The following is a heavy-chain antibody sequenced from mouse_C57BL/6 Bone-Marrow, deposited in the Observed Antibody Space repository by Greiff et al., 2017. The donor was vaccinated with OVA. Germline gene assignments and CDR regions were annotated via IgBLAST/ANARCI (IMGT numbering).Heavy chain of an antibody. CDR1: GYTFTDHT. J-gene: IGHJ2*01. V-gene: IGHV1-78*01. CDR2: IYPRDGST. D-gene: IGHD2-3*01. Sequence: VKLMESDAELVKPGASVKISCKVSGYTFTDHTIHWMKQRPEQGLEWIGYIYPRDGSTKYNEKFKGKATLTADKSSSTAYMQLNSLTSEDSAVYFCARGPNDGYYPPFDYWGQVTTLTVSS. CDR3: ARGPNDGYYPPFDY.